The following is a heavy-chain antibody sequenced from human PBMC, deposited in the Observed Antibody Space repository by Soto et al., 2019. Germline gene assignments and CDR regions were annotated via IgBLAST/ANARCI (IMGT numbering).Heavy chain of an antibody. CDR1: GFTFSSYS. Sequence: PGGSLRLSCAASGFTFSSYSMNWVRQAPGKGLEWVSSISSSSSYIYYADSVKGRFTISRDNAKNPLYLQMNSLRAEDTAVYYCARDLYGSGTSVSVYYYYGMDVWGQGTTVTVSS. D-gene: IGHD3-10*01. CDR2: ISSSSSYI. V-gene: IGHV3-21*01. CDR3: ARDLYGSGTSVSVYYYYGMDV. J-gene: IGHJ6*02.